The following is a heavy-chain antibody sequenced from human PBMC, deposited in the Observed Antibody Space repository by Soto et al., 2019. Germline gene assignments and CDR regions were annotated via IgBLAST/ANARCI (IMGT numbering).Heavy chain of an antibody. CDR1: GGTFSSYT. CDR2: IIPIFGTA. Sequence: QVRLVQSGAAVKRPGSSVKVSCKASGGTFSSYTISWVRQAPGQGLEWMGGIIPIFGTATYAQKFQDRVTIRADESTAKAYMEVTSLTSEETALYYCATRGPGANIYYYYHMDVWGQGTTVTVFS. V-gene: IGHV1-69*01. J-gene: IGHJ6*02. CDR3: ATRGPGANIYYYYHMDV.